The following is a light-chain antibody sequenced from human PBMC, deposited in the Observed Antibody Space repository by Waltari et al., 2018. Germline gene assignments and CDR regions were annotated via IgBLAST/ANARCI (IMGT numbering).Light chain of an antibody. CDR3: QHYDTSPRA. V-gene: IGKV3D-20*01. Sequence: ENVLTQSPATLSLSPGERATLSCGASQSVSHNYLAWFQQKPGQAPWHLVYEASRRATGIPDKFSGSGSRTDFTLTNSRLAPDDFAVYYCQHYDTSPRAFGQGTRLEIK. J-gene: IGKJ5*01. CDR2: EAS. CDR1: QSVSHNY.